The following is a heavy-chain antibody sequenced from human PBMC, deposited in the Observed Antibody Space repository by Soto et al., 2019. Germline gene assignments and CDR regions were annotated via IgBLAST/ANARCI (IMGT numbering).Heavy chain of an antibody. CDR2: INAGNGNT. CDR1: GYTFTSYG. CDR3: ARDPNDSSAYYHHYYYGMDV. J-gene: IGHJ6*02. D-gene: IGHD3-22*01. Sequence: ASVKVSGKASGYTFTSYGIHCVRQAPGQMLEWTGWINAGNGNTKYSEKFQGRVTITRDTSASTAYLKLSSLRSEDTAVYYCARDPNDSSAYYHHYYYGMDVWGQGTTVTVSS. V-gene: IGHV1-3*01.